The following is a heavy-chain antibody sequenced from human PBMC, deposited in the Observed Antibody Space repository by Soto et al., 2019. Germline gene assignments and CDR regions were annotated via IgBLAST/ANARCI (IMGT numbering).Heavy chain of an antibody. Sequence: SETLSLTCAVYGGSFSGYYWSWIRQPPGKGLERIGEINHSGSTNYNPSLKRRVTISVDTSKNQFSLKLSSVTAADTAVYYCARGAIIQYYDFWSGYHTPNWFDPWGQGTLVTVSS. D-gene: IGHD3-3*01. J-gene: IGHJ5*02. V-gene: IGHV4-34*01. CDR3: ARGAIIQYYDFWSGYHTPNWFDP. CDR1: GGSFSGYY. CDR2: INHSGST.